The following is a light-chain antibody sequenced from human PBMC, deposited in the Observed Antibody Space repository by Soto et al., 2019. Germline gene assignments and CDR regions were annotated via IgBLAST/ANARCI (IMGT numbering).Light chain of an antibody. Sequence: QSALTQPASVSGSPGQSITISCTGTSSDVGGYNYVSWYQQHPGKAPKVMIYEVSNRPSGVSSRFSGSKSGNTASLTISGLQAEDEADYYWSSYTGSIYVFGTGTKLTVL. V-gene: IGLV2-14*01. CDR3: SSYTGSIYV. J-gene: IGLJ1*01. CDR2: EVS. CDR1: SSDVGGYNY.